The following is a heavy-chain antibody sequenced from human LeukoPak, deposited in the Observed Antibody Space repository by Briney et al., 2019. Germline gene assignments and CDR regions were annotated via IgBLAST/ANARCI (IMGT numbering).Heavy chain of an antibody. D-gene: IGHD4-23*01. CDR1: GFTSSSTA. V-gene: IGHV3-23*01. CDR2: IGGDSRT. Sequence: GGSLRLSCAASGFTSSSTAMSWVRQAPGKGLEWVSGIGGDSRTHYADSVEGRFTISRDTSKNMLYLQMNNLRAEDTAVYYCAKDILRWSFDYWGQETLVTVSS. CDR3: AKDILRWSFDY. J-gene: IGHJ4*02.